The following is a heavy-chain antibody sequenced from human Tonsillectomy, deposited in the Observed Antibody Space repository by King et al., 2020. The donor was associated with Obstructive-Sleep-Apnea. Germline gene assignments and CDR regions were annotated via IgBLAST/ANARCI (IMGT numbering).Heavy chain of an antibody. Sequence: LQLQESGPGLVKPSETLSLTCTVSGGSISSSSYYWGWIRQPPGKGLEWIGSIYYSGSTYYNPSLKSRVSISVDTSKNQFSLKLNSVTAADTAVYYCARDRKRDFFDSSGYYYWPTYGMDVWDQGTTVTVSS. D-gene: IGHD3-22*01. V-gene: IGHV4-39*07. CDR3: ARDRKRDFFDSSGYYYWPTYGMDV. CDR1: GGSISSSSYY. J-gene: IGHJ6*02. CDR2: IYYSGST.